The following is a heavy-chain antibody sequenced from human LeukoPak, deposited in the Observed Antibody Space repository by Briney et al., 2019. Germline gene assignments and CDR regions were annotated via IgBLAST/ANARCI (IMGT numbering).Heavy chain of an antibody. D-gene: IGHD7-27*01. CDR3: VRTPPNWGADY. V-gene: IGHV1-8*01. CDR2: MSPNSGIT. CDR1: GYTFTRYD. J-gene: IGHJ4*02. Sequence: ASVKVSCKASGYTFTRYDINWVRQATGQGLGWMGWMSPNSGITGYAQKFQGRVTMTSNTAISTAYMELSSLRSEDTAVYYCVRTPPNWGADYWGQGTLVTVSS.